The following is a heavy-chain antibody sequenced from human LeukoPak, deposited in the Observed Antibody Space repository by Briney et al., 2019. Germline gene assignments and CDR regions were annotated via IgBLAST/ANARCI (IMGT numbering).Heavy chain of an antibody. V-gene: IGHV1-3*01. CDR2: INVGNGNT. J-gene: IGHJ4*02. D-gene: IGHD2-2*01. CDR1: GYTFTSYA. CDR3: ARPYCSSTSCYRQFDY. Sequence: ASVKVSCKASGYTFTSYAMHWVRQAPGQRLEWMGWINVGNGNTKYSQKFQGRVTITRDTSASTAYMELSSLRSEDTAVYYCARPYCSSTSCYRQFDYWGQGTLVTVSS.